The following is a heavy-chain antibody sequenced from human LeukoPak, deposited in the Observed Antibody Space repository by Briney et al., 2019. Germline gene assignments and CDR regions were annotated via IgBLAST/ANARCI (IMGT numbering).Heavy chain of an antibody. CDR2: INHSGST. D-gene: IGHD3-9*01. CDR1: GGSFSGYY. CDR3: ASATDYDILTGYYPFPPRGYYYYGMDV. Sequence: SETLSLTCAVYGGSFSGYYWSWIRQPPGKGLEWIGEINHSGSTNYNPSLKSRVTISVDTSKDQFSLKLSSVTAADTAVYYCASATDYDILTGYYPFPPRGYYYYGMDVWGKGTTVTVSS. V-gene: IGHV4-34*01. J-gene: IGHJ6*04.